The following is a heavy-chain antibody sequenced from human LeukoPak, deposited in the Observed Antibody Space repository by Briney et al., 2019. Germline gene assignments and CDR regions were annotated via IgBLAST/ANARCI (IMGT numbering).Heavy chain of an antibody. CDR2: ISTSSNTI. CDR3: VRGGVDY. V-gene: IGHV3-48*01. J-gene: IGHJ4*02. Sequence: PGGSLRLSCAASGFAFSTYSMNWVRQAPGRGLEWLSYISTSSNTIYYADSVKGRFTISRDNSKNTLYLQMNSLRAEDTAVYYCVRGGVDYWGQGTLVTVSS. D-gene: IGHD3-16*01. CDR1: GFAFSTYS.